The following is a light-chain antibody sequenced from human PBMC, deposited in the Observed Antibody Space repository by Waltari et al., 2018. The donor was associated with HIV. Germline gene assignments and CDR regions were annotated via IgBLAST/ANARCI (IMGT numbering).Light chain of an antibody. V-gene: IGKV3-11*01. CDR3: QQRSNWPL. CDR2: DAS. J-gene: IGKJ3*01. CDR1: QSVSSY. Sequence: TQSPATLSLSPGERATLSCRASQSVSSYLAWYQQKPGQAPRLLIYDASNRATGIPARFSGSGSGTDFTLTISSLEPEDFAVYYCQQRSNWPLFGPGTKVDIK.